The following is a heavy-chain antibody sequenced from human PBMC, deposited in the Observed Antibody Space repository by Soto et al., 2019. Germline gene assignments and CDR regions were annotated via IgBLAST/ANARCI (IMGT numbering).Heavy chain of an antibody. D-gene: IGHD4-4*01. J-gene: IGHJ6*02. CDR3: ARKQTTVTSLRTYYYGLDV. CDR2: IKDDGSDE. V-gene: IGHV3-7*03. CDR1: GFTFSRYW. Sequence: EVQLVESGGGLVQPGGSLRLSCAASGFTFSRYWMSWVRQAPGKGLEWVANIKDDGSDEYYVDSVKGRFTVSRDNAKNSVYPQLSGLSDEDTAVYYSARKQTTVTSLRTYYYGLDVWGQGTRVTVSS.